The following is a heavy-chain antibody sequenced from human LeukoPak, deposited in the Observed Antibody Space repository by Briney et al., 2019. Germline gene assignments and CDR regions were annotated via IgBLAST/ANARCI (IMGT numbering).Heavy chain of an antibody. CDR3: ARGYSSGNWFDP. D-gene: IGHD2-15*01. CDR2: IYYSGST. CDR1: GGSISSGDYY. V-gene: IGHV4-30-4*08. Sequence: PSETLSLTCTVSGGSISSGDYYWRWIRQPPGKGLEWIGYIYYSGSTYYNPSLKSRVTISVDTSKNQFSLKLSSVTAADTAVYYCARGYSSGNWFDPWGQGTLVTVSS. J-gene: IGHJ5*02.